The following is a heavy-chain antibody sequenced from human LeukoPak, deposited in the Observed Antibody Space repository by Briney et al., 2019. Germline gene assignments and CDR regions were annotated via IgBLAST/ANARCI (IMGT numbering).Heavy chain of an antibody. J-gene: IGHJ5*02. CDR2: ISAYNGNT. Sequence: ASVKVSCKASGYTFTTYGISWVRQAPGQGLEWMAWISAYNGNTNYAQKFQGRVTMTTDTSTSTPYMELRNLRSDDTAVYYCARDAREVLLWFGEFFPWGQGTLVTVSS. CDR1: GYTFTTYG. V-gene: IGHV1-18*01. CDR3: ARDAREVLLWFGEFFP. D-gene: IGHD3-10*01.